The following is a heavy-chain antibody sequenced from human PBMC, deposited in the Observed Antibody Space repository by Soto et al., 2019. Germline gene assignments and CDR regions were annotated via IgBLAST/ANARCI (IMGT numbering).Heavy chain of an antibody. D-gene: IGHD6-19*01. V-gene: IGHV4-59*01. J-gene: IGHJ4*02. CDR3: ARGIYLYSRGW. Sequence: SETLSLTCTVSGGSISSYYWSWIRQPPGKGLEWIGYIYYSGSTNYNPSLKSRVTISVDTSKNQFSLKLSSVTAADTAVYYCARGIYLYSRGWWGQGTLVTVSS. CDR2: IYYSGST. CDR1: GGSISSYY.